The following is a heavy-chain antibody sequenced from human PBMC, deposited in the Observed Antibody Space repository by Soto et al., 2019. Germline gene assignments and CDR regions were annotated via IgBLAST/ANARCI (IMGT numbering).Heavy chain of an antibody. CDR2: IWHEGKNK. V-gene: IGHV3-33*01. CDR1: GFTFSNFG. CDR3: ARDPGQDEAMDY. Sequence: QVQVVESGGGVVQPGTSLRLSCAASGFTFSNFGMHWVRQAPGKGLEWVAVIWHEGKNKYYADSAKGRLTISRDNSKNTLYLQMNSLRAEDTAVYYCARDPGQDEAMDYWGQGTLVTVSS. J-gene: IGHJ4*02.